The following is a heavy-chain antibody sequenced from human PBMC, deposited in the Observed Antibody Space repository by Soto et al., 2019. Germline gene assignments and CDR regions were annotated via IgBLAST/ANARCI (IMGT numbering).Heavy chain of an antibody. Sequence: EVQLVEYGGGLVQPGGSLRLSCAASGFTVSTYYMNWVRQAPGEGLEWVSVVYSGGTTYYADSVRGRFTISRDNSKSTLFLQMNRLRAEDTAVYYCARGRSASSDFDSWGQGTLVTVSS. CDR3: ARGRSASSDFDS. CDR2: VYSGGTT. D-gene: IGHD3-10*01. V-gene: IGHV3-66*01. CDR1: GFTVSTYY. J-gene: IGHJ4*02.